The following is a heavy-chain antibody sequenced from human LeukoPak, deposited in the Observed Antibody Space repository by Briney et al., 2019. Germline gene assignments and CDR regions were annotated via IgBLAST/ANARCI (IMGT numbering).Heavy chain of an antibody. V-gene: IGHV4-59*01. J-gene: IGHJ6*02. CDR3: ARVGGTNYYYYGMDV. Sequence: SETLSLTCTVSGGSISNYWSWIRQPPGKGLEWIGYTYDSGSTNYNPSLKSRVTISVDTSKNQFSLKLSSVTAADTAVYYCARVGGTNYYYYGMDVWGQGTTVTVSS. CDR2: TYDSGST. D-gene: IGHD1-1*01. CDR1: GGSISNY.